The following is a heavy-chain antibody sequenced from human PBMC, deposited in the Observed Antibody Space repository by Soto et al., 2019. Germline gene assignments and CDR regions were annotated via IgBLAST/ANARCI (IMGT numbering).Heavy chain of an antibody. CDR3: ATWHEREHAFDV. CDR1: GLTISGKKY. D-gene: IGHD1-1*01. V-gene: IGHV3-53*01. J-gene: IGHJ3*01. CDR2: LYDVDGS. Sequence: VQLVQSGGGLIQPGESLRLSCAAFGLTISGKKYVAWVRQAPGKGLEWVSALYDVDGSFYADSVTGRFTTSSDSSKTTVYLQMNDLRPDDTAVYYCATWHEREHAFDVWGQGTTVTISS.